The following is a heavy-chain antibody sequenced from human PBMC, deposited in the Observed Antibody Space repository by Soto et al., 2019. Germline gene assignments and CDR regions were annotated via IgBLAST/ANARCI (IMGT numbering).Heavy chain of an antibody. CDR2: INADNGNT. J-gene: IGHJ5*02. Sequence: QVQLVQSGAEVKKPGASVKISCKASGYTFTRYTMNWVRQAPGQRLEWMGWINADNGNTKSSQKFQDRVIITRDTSASTAYMALSSMRSEDTAVYYCARGIATGRVDPWGPGNRVTVSS. V-gene: IGHV1-3*01. CDR1: GYTFTRYT. D-gene: IGHD2-15*01. CDR3: ARGIATGRVDP.